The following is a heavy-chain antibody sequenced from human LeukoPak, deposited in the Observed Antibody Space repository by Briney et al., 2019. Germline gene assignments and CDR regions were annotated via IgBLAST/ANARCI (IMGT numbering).Heavy chain of an antibody. CDR2: IWYDGSNK. Sequence: GGSLRLSCAASGFTFGSYGMHWVRQAPGKGLEWVAVIWYDGSNKYYADSEKGRFTISRDNSKNTLDLQMNSLRAADTAVYYCARDGLRGNNWFDPWGQGTLVTVSS. D-gene: IGHD5-24*01. CDR3: ARDGLRGNNWFDP. J-gene: IGHJ5*02. CDR1: GFTFGSYG. V-gene: IGHV3-33*01.